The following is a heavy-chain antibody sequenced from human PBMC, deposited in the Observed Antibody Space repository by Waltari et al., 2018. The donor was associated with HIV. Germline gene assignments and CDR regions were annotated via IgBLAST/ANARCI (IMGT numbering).Heavy chain of an antibody. Sequence: QVQLQESGPGLVKPSGTLTLTCAVSGDSISSSNWWSWVRQPPGKGLEWSGEIYHSGSTNYNPALKSRVTISVDKSKNQFSLNLRSVTAADTAVYYCARDPRVAFDFTTAGYYGMDVWGQGATLTVSS. CDR3: ARDPRVAFDFTTAGYYGMDV. J-gene: IGHJ6*02. CDR1: GDSISSSNW. D-gene: IGHD3-9*01. V-gene: IGHV4-4*02. CDR2: IYHSGST.